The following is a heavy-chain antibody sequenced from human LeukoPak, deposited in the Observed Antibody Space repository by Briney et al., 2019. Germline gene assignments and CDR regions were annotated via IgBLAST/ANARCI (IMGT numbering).Heavy chain of an antibody. V-gene: IGHV1-18*04. CDR3: ARVAVTANFCDY. CDR1: GYTFTSYG. J-gene: IGHJ4*02. D-gene: IGHD2-21*02. CDR2: ISAYNGNT. Sequence: ASVKVSCKASGYTFTSYGISWVPDAPGQGLEWMRWISAYNGNTNYAQKLQGRVTMTTDTSTSTAYMELRSLRSDDSAVYYCARVAVTANFCDYWGQGTLVLVTS.